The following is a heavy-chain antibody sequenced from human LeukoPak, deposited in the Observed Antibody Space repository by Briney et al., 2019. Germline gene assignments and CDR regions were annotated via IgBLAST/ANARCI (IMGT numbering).Heavy chain of an antibody. J-gene: IGHJ4*02. D-gene: IGHD3-16*02. CDR1: GFTFSSYA. Sequence: GGSLRLSCATSGFTFSSYAMSWVRQAPGKGLEWVSGIGASGGSTYYADSVKGRFTISRDNSKNTLHLQMNNLRAEDTALYYCAKCPVTFGGVIVITSGYFDYWGQGTLVTVSS. CDR3: AKCPVTFGGVIVITSGYFDY. V-gene: IGHV3-23*01. CDR2: IGASGGST.